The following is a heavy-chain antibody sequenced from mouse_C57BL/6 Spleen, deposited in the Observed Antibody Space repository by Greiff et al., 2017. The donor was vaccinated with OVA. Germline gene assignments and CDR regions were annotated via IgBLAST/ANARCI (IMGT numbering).Heavy chain of an antibody. D-gene: IGHD2-3*01. Sequence: QVQLQQPGAELVKPGASVKLSCKASGYTFTSYWMHWVKQRPGQGLEWIGEIDPSDSYTNYNQKFKGKSTLTVDKSSSTAYMQLSSLTSEDSAVYYCATRYYRNFDYWGQGPTLTVSS. J-gene: IGHJ2*01. CDR2: IDPSDSYT. CDR1: GYTFTSYW. CDR3: ATRYYRNFDY. V-gene: IGHV1-69*01.